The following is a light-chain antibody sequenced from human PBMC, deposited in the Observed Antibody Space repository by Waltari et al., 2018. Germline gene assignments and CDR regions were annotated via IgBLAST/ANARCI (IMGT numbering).Light chain of an antibody. J-gene: IGKJ2*01. CDR1: QSVSSSY. V-gene: IGKV3-20*01. Sequence: IVLTQSPGNLSLTPGERAALSCRASQSVSSSYLAWYQQKPGQAPRRLIYGASNRATGIPDRFSGSGSGTDFTLTISRLEPEDFAVYFCQQYSSAPNTFGQGTKLEIK. CDR2: GAS. CDR3: QQYSSAPNT.